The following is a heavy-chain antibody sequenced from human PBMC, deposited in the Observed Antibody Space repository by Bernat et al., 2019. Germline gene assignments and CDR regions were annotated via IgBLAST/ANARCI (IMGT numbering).Heavy chain of an antibody. D-gene: IGHD1-1*01. CDR1: GVSSNNYF. CDR2: IYYSGST. CDR3: ARDPSTFAGYFDY. Sequence: QVQLQESGPGLVKPSETLSLTCTVSGVSSNNYFWSWIRQPPGKGLEWIGYIYYSGSTNYNPSLKSRVTISVDTSKNQFSLKLSSVTAADTAVYYCARDPSTFAGYFDYWGQGTLVTVSS. J-gene: IGHJ4*02. V-gene: IGHV4-59*01.